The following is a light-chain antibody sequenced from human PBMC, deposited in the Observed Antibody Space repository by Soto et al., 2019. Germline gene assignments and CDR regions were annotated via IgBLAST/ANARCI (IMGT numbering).Light chain of an antibody. CDR2: VNSDGSH. CDR3: QTWGTAIVV. J-gene: IGLJ2*01. Sequence: QAVVTQSPSASASLGASVKLTCTLSSGPITYAIAWHQQQPEKGPRYLMKVNSDGSHTKGDGIPDRFSGSSSGAERYLTISSLQSEDEADYYCQTWGTAIVVFGGGTKVTVL. V-gene: IGLV4-69*01. CDR1: SGPITYA.